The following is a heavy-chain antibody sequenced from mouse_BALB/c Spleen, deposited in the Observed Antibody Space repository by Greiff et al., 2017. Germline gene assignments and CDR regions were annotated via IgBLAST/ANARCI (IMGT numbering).Heavy chain of an antibody. J-gene: IGHJ4*01. CDR3: ARKGHYYGQGAMDY. CDR2: IYPGSGST. Sequence: QVQLKESGPELVKPGASVKMSCKASGYTFTDYVISWVKQRTGQGLEWIGEIYPGSGSTYYNEKFKGKATLTADKSSNTAYMQLSSLTSEDSAVYFCARKGHYYGQGAMDYWGQGTSVTVSS. CDR1: GYTFTDYV. D-gene: IGHD1-1*02. V-gene: IGHV1-77*01.